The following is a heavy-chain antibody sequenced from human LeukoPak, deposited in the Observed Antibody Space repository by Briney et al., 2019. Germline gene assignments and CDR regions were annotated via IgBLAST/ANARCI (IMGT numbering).Heavy chain of an antibody. CDR2: INPNSGGT. CDR3: ARVVATGYGDYFDAFDI. J-gene: IGHJ3*02. CDR1: GYTFTGYY. D-gene: IGHD4-17*01. V-gene: IGHV1-2*02. Sequence: GASVKVSCKASGYTFTGYYMHWVRQAPGQGLEWMGWINPNSGGTNHAQKFQGRVTMTRDTSISTAYMELSRLRSDDTAVYYCARVVATGYGDYFDAFDIWGQGTMVTVSS.